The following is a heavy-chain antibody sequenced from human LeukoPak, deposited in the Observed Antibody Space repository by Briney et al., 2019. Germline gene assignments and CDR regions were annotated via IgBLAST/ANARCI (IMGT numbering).Heavy chain of an antibody. V-gene: IGHV1-8*01. D-gene: IGHD4-23*01. J-gene: IGHJ4*02. CDR2: MNPNSGNT. Sequence: ASVKVSCKASGYTFTSYDINWVRQATGQGLEWMGWMNPNSGNTGYAQKFQGRVTMTRNTSISTAYMELSSLRSEDTAVYYCARPCLRRGGNRLYYFDYWGQGTLVTVSS. CDR1: GYTFTSYD. CDR3: ARPCLRRGGNRLYYFDY.